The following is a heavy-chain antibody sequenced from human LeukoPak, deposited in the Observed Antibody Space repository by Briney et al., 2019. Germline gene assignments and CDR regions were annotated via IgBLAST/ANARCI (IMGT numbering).Heavy chain of an antibody. V-gene: IGHV3-48*03. J-gene: IGHJ4*02. D-gene: IGHD6-19*01. CDR1: GFTFSTYE. CDR3: SLLAVASPQDY. Sequence: GGSLRLSCAAPGFTFSTYEMHWVRQAPGKGLEWVSDISSSGSTIYYADSVKGRFTTSRDNAKNLLYLQMHSLRAEDTAVYYCSLLAVASPQDYWGQGTLVTVSS. CDR2: ISSSGSTI.